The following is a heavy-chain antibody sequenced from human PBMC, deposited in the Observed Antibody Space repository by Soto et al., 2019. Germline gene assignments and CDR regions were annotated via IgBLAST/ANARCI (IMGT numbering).Heavy chain of an antibody. CDR1: GYTFTSYD. CDR2: MNPNRGNT. D-gene: IGHD1-1*01. CDR3: ARERTGTTSMDV. V-gene: IGHV1-8*01. J-gene: IGHJ6*02. Sequence: QVQLVQSGAEVKKPGASVKVSCKASGYTFTSYDINWVRQATGQGLEWMGWMNPNRGNTGYAQKFLGRLTMTRNTSISIDYMELSSLRSEDTAVYSCARERTGTTSMDVWGQGTTVTVSS.